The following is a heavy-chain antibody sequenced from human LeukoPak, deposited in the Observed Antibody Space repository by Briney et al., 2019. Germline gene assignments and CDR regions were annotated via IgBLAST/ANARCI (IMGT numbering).Heavy chain of an antibody. CDR1: GFTFSSYG. CDR2: ISGSGGST. CDR3: AKDLRGFVVVVAAIPGPLDY. D-gene: IGHD2-15*01. V-gene: IGHV3-23*01. J-gene: IGHJ4*02. Sequence: GGSLRLSCAASGFTFSSYGMSWVRQAPGKGLEWVSAISGSGGSTYYADSVKGRFTISRDNSKNTLYLQMNSLRAEDTAVYYCAKDLRGFVVVVAAIPGPLDYWGQGTLVTVSS.